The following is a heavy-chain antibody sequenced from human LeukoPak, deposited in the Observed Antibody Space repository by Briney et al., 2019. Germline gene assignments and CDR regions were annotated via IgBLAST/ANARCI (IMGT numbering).Heavy chain of an antibody. CDR1: GGIFSTYG. J-gene: IGHJ4*02. CDR3: ARGQGITGTTYLSHFDY. Sequence: VASVKASCKASGGIFSTYGFHWVRQAPGQGLEWLGGIIPIFHTSHYARKFQDRVMISADESTSTAYMELSSLRSEDTAVYYCARGQGITGTTYLSHFDYWGQGTLVTVSS. CDR2: IIPIFHTS. V-gene: IGHV1-69*13. D-gene: IGHD1-7*01.